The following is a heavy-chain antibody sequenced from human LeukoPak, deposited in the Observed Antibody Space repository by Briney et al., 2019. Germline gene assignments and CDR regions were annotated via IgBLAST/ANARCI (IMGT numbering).Heavy chain of an antibody. Sequence: ASVKVSCKASGYTFTCHYMHWVRQAPGQGLEWMGRINPNSGGTNYAQKFQGRVTMTRDTSISTAYMELSRLRSDDTAVYYCARSPSYYDILTGYYRGDFDYWGQGTLVTVSS. CDR2: INPNSGGT. CDR1: GYTFTCHY. D-gene: IGHD3-9*01. CDR3: ARSPSYYDILTGYYRGDFDY. J-gene: IGHJ4*02. V-gene: IGHV1-2*06.